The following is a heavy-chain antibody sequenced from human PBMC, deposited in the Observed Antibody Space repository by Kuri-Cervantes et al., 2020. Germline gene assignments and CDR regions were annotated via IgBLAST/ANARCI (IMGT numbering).Heavy chain of an antibody. CDR1: GFTFNNYG. Sequence: GESLKISCAASGFTFNNYGMHWVRQAPGKGLEWVSVIWPDGSKIFYGDSVKGRFSISRDNSKQTLYLLMDSLRAEDTAVYFCVRSIYYESRYTYPVFDSWGQGTLVTVSS. J-gene: IGHJ5*01. CDR2: IWPDGSKI. D-gene: IGHD3-22*01. V-gene: IGHV3-33*01. CDR3: VRSIYYESRYTYPVFDS.